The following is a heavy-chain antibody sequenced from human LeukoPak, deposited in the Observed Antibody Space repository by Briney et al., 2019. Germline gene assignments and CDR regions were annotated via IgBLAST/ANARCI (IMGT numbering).Heavy chain of an antibody. V-gene: IGHV3-23*01. CDR1: GFTFSTYA. CDR2: XXVGGGTT. J-gene: IGHJ4*02. CDR3: ARTPAYCGGDCYSTFDY. D-gene: IGHD2-21*02. Sequence: GGSLRLSCAASGFTFSTYAMSWVRQAPGKGLXXXXXXXVGGGTTYYADSVKGRFTISRDNSKNMLYLQMNSLRAEDTAVYYCARTPAYCGGDCYSTFDYWGQGTLVTVSS.